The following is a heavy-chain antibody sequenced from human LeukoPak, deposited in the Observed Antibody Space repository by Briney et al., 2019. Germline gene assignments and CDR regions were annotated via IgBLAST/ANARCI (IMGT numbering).Heavy chain of an antibody. CDR3: AREAIRRGSYFDY. CDR2: IYYSGST. Sequence: SETLSLTCTVSGGSISSYYWSWIRQPPGKGLEWIGYIYYSGSTNYNPSLKSRVTISVDTSKNQFSLKLSSVTAADTAVYYCAREAIRRGSYFDYWGQGTLVTVSS. J-gene: IGHJ4*02. V-gene: IGHV4-59*01. CDR1: GGSISSYY. D-gene: IGHD2-2*01.